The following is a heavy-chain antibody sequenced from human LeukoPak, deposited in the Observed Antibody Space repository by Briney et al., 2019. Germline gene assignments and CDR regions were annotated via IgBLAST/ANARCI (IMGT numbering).Heavy chain of an antibody. D-gene: IGHD3-10*01. Sequence: GGSLRLSCAASGFTFSNAYMNWVRQAPGKGLKWVGRIKPKTDGETTEYAAPVKDRFSISRDDSKSMMYLHMNSLKTEDTAVYYCAKDREELWFGELLEGVLPNWFDPWGQGTLVTVSS. V-gene: IGHV3-15*07. CDR1: GFTFSNAY. CDR2: IKPKTDGETT. J-gene: IGHJ5*02. CDR3: AKDREELWFGELLEGVLPNWFDP.